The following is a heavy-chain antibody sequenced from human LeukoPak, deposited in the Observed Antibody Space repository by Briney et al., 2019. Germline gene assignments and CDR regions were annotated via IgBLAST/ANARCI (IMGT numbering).Heavy chain of an antibody. V-gene: IGHV3-7*01. D-gene: IGHD1-26*01. CDR3: AMYSGSQGWFDP. J-gene: IGHJ5*02. Sequence: GGSLRLSCVASGFTFSSYWMSWVRQAPGKGLEWVANIKVDGSDKYYVDSVKGRFTISRDNSKNTLYLQMNSLRAEDTAVYYCAMYSGSQGWFDPWGQGTLVTVSS. CDR2: IKVDGSDK. CDR1: GFTFSSYW.